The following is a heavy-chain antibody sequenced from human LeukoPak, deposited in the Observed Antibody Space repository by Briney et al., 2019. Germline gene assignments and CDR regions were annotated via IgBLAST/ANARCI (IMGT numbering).Heavy chain of an antibody. CDR3: ARQGYSYGTGRSNWFDP. D-gene: IGHD5-18*01. CDR1: GGSISSYY. Sequence: PSETLSLTCTVSGGSISSYYWSWIRQPPGKGLEWIGYAYYSGNTNYNPSLKSRVTISVDTSKNQFSLNLNSVTAADTAVYYCARQGYSYGTGRSNWFDPWGQGILVTVSS. J-gene: IGHJ5*02. CDR2: AYYSGNT. V-gene: IGHV4-59*08.